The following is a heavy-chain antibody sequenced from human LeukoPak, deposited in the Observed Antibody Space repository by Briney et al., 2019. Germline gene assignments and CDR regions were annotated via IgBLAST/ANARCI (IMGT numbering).Heavy chain of an antibody. D-gene: IGHD4-17*01. Sequence: SETLSLTCTVSGGSISSSNYYWGWIRQPPGKGLEWIGYIYHSGSTYYNPSLKSRLTISVDTSKNQFSLRLNSVTAADTAVYYCARHPTTFDYWGQGTLVTVSS. CDR2: IYHSGST. CDR3: ARHPTTFDY. CDR1: GGSISSSNYY. V-gene: IGHV4-39*01. J-gene: IGHJ4*02.